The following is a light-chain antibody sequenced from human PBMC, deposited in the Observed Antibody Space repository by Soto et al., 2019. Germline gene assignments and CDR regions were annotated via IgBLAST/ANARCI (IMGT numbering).Light chain of an antibody. CDR1: QSISSY. Sequence: DIQMTQSPSSLSASVGYRVTITCRASQSISSYLNWYQQKPGKAPKLLIYAASSLQSGVPSRFSGSGSGTDFTLTIRSLQPEDFATYYCQQSYSTPPWTFGQGTKGDIK. CDR3: QQSYSTPPWT. V-gene: IGKV1-39*01. CDR2: AAS. J-gene: IGKJ1*01.